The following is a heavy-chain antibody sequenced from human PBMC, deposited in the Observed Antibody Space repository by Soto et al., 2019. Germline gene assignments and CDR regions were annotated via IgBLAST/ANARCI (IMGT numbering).Heavy chain of an antibody. Sequence: DVQLVESGGDLVQPGRSVRLACTASGFKFDDYAMHWVRQARGKGLEWVSGISWKSGSMNYADSVKGRFTISRDNAKNSLYLQMNSLRSEDTALYYCAKDIYDILTGYSRGDGLDLWGHGTMVTVSS. CDR3: AKDIYDILTGYSRGDGLDL. CDR1: GFKFDDYA. D-gene: IGHD3-9*01. CDR2: ISWKSGSM. J-gene: IGHJ3*01. V-gene: IGHV3-9*01.